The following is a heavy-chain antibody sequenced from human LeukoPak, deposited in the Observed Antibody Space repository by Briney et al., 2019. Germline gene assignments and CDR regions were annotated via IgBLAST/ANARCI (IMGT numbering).Heavy chain of an antibody. D-gene: IGHD6-13*01. CDR2: IYYSGST. Sequence: SETLSLTCTVSGGPISNYHWSWIRQPPGKGLEWIGYIYYSGSTNYNPSLKSRVTISVDTSKNQFSLKLSSVTAADTAVYYCARTYSSSWPYYGMDVWGQGTTVTVSS. J-gene: IGHJ6*02. CDR3: ARTYSSSWPYYGMDV. V-gene: IGHV4-59*01. CDR1: GGPISNYH.